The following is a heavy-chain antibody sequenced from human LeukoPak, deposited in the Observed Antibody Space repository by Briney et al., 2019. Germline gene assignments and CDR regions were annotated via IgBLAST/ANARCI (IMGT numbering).Heavy chain of an antibody. CDR3: ARRAAAGWDTFYYYYYGMDV. D-gene: IGHD6-13*01. Sequence: QSGGSLRLSCVASGFTFSSYAMSWVRQAPGKGLEWVSGISSSGTSTYYADSVKGRFTISRDNSKNTLYLQMNSLRAEDTAVYYCARRAAAGWDTFYYYYYGMDVWGQGTTVTVSS. CDR2: ISSSGTST. V-gene: IGHV3-23*01. J-gene: IGHJ6*02. CDR1: GFTFSSYA.